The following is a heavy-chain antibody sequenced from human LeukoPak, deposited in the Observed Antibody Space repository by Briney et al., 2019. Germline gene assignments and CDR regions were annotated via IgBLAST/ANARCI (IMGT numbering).Heavy chain of an antibody. J-gene: IGHJ4*02. Sequence: SETLSLTCAVYGGSFSGYYWSWIRQPPGKGLEWIGEINHSGSTNYNPSLKSRVTISVDTSKNQFSLKLSSVTAADTAVYYCARSRYSSSWYSPFDYWGQGTLVTVSS. CDR1: GGSFSGYY. CDR2: INHSGST. D-gene: IGHD6-13*01. V-gene: IGHV4-34*01. CDR3: ARSRYSSSWYSPFDY.